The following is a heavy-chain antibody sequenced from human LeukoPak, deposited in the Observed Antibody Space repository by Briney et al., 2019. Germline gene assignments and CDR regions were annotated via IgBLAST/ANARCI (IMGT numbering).Heavy chain of an antibody. Sequence: GGSLRLSCAASGFTFSSYAMSWVRQAPGKGLEWVAVISYDGSKKYYADSVKGRFTISRDNSKNTLYLEMNSLRVEDTAVYYCARSPEPKFYYDSSDYYYRGRGAFDIWGQGTMVTVSS. CDR3: ARSPEPKFYYDSSDYYYRGRGAFDI. V-gene: IGHV3-30*03. D-gene: IGHD3-22*01. J-gene: IGHJ3*02. CDR2: ISYDGSKK. CDR1: GFTFSSYA.